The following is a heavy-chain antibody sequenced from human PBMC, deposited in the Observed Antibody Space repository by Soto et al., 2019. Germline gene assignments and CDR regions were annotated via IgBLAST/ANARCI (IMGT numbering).Heavy chain of an antibody. V-gene: IGHV3-74*01. Sequence: GSLRLSCAASGFTFSSYWMHWVRQAPGKGLVWVSRINSDGSSTSYADSVKGRFTISRDNAKNTLYLQMNSLRAEDTAVYYCARENGRMDAFDIWGQGTMVTVSS. CDR1: GFTFSSYW. CDR2: INSDGSST. J-gene: IGHJ3*02. D-gene: IGHD2-8*01. CDR3: ARENGRMDAFDI.